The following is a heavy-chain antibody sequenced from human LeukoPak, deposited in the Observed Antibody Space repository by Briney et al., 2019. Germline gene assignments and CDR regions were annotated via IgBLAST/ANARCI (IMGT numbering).Heavy chain of an antibody. J-gene: IGHJ4*02. V-gene: IGHV3-48*03. D-gene: IGHD4-23*01. CDR3: ARDNNANGGLDYLDY. Sequence: PGGSLRLSCVASGFIFSNYEMTWVRQAPGKGLEWVSFISYSGNSIYYADSVKGRFTISRDNAKNSLYLQMNSLRAEDTAIYYCARDNNANGGLDYLDYWGPRTLVTVSS. CDR1: GFIFSNYE. CDR2: ISYSGNSI.